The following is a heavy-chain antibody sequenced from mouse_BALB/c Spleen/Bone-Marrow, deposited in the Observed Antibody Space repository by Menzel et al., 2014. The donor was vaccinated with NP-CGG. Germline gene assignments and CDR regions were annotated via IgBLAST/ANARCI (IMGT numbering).Heavy chain of an antibody. CDR2: IDPETNYT. J-gene: IGHJ4*01. V-gene: IGHV14-1*02. Sequence: EVQLQQSGAELVRPGALVKLSCKTSGFNFKDYYMFWLKQRPEQGLEWIGWIDPETNYTIYDPKFQGKASITADTSSNTAYLQLSSLTSEDIAVYYCARFLLRDYAMDYWGQGTSVTVSS. D-gene: IGHD1-1*01. CDR3: ARFLLRDYAMDY. CDR1: GFNFKDYY.